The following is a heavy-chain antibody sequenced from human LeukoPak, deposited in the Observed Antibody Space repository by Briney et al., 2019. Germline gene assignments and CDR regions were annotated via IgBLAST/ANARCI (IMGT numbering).Heavy chain of an antibody. J-gene: IGHJ4*02. Sequence: GESLKISCKGSGYSFTSYWIGWVRQMPGKGLEWMGIIYPGDSDTRYSPSFQGQVTISADKSISTAYLQWSSLHASDTAMYYWAIHRIVEATSELDYWGQGTLVTVSS. CDR1: GYSFTSYW. V-gene: IGHV5-51*01. CDR3: AIHRIVEATSELDY. CDR2: IYPGDSDT. D-gene: IGHD1-26*01.